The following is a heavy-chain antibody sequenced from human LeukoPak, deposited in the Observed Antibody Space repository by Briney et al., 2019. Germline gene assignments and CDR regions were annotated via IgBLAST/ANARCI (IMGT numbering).Heavy chain of an antibody. D-gene: IGHD3-22*01. CDR2: IISNGRTI. J-gene: IGHJ4*02. Sequence: GGSLRLSCAASGFTFSDYSMNWVRQAPGKGLEWVSYIISNGRTIYYADSVKGRFTISRDNAKNSLYLQMNSLRAEDTAVYYCARSVGLYYYDRSGYFDSWGQGTLVTVSS. V-gene: IGHV3-48*04. CDR1: GFTFSDYS. CDR3: ARSVGLYYYDRSGYFDS.